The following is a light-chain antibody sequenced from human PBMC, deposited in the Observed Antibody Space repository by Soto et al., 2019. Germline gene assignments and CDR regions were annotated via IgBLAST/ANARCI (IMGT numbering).Light chain of an antibody. CDR1: QSISSY. V-gene: IGKV1-39*01. CDR3: QQTYSTPLT. CDR2: DAS. J-gene: IGKJ4*01. Sequence: DIQMTQSPSSLSASVGDRVTITCQASQSISSYLNWYQQKPGKAPKLLIYDASSLQSGVPPRFSGSGSGTDFTLSINSLQPEDFATYYCQQTYSTPLTFGGGTKVDIK.